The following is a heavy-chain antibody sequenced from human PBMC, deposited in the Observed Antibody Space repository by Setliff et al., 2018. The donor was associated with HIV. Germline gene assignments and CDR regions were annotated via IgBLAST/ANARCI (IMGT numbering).Heavy chain of an antibody. CDR2: TCNGGAFRGGAF. V-gene: IGHV4-34*12. Sequence: PSETLSLTCAVYGGSFSGYYWSWIRQPPGKGLEWIGETCNGGAFRGGAFNYNPFLRSRATISMGWPENGFSLRLTSVTASDTAVYYCAQNFGWALGNWGPGTLVTVSS. CDR3: AQNFGWALGN. J-gene: IGHJ4*02. CDR1: GGSFSGYY. D-gene: IGHD3-16*01.